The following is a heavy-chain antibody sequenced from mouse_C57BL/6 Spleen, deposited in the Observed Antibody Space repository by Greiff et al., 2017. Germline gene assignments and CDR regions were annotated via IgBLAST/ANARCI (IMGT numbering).Heavy chain of an antibody. CDR1: GYTFTSYW. CDR3: SGCYDGYYPCYSIDY. D-gene: IGHD2-3*01. CDR2: INPGGGYT. Sequence: VQLQQSGAELAKPGASVKMSCKASGYTFTSYWMHWVKQRPGQGLEWIGYINPGGGYTKYNQKFKDKATLTADKSSSTAYMQLSSLTYEDSAVYYCSGCYDGYYPCYSIDYWGQGTSLTVSS. J-gene: IGHJ4*01. V-gene: IGHV1-7*01.